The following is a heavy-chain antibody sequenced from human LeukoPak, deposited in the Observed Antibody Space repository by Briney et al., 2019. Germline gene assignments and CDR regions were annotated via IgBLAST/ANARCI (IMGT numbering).Heavy chain of an antibody. D-gene: IGHD3-10*01. J-gene: IGHJ6*04. Sequence: GGSLRLFSTASAFTFSSYGMHWVRQAPGKGLEWVAVIWYDGSNKYYADSVKGRFTISRDNSKNTLYLQMNSLRAEDTAVYYCARSTMVRGVTYYYYYGMDVWGKGTTVTVSS. CDR3: ARSTMVRGVTYYYYYGMDV. CDR1: AFTFSSYG. CDR2: IWYDGSNK. V-gene: IGHV3-33*01.